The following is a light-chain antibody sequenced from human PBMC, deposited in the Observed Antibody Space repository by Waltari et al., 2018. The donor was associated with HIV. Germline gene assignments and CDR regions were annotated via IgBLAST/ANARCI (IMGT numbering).Light chain of an antibody. V-gene: IGLV2-8*01. CDR2: EVN. CDR1: STDVPTYNY. J-gene: IGLJ2*01. CDR3: TSYEGKNNPV. Sequence: QSALTQPPSASGSPGQSVTISCTGTSTDVPTYNYVSWYQQHPGEAPKILIYEVNKRPSGVPDRCSGSKSGNTASLTVSGLQADDEADYYCTSYEGKNNPVFGGGTKLTVL.